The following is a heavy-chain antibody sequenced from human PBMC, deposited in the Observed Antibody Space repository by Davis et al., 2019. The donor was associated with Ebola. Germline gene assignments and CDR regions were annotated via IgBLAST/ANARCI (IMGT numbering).Heavy chain of an antibody. CDR2: INQDGSEK. Sequence: PGGSLRLSCTASGFIFRTYWMTWVRQAPGKGLECVANINQDGSEKHYVDAVKGRFIISRDNAKNSLDLQMNSLRAEDTAVYYCARGADFSGWFYNLWGQGTLVTVSS. CDR1: GFIFRTYW. CDR3: ARGADFSGWFYNL. J-gene: IGHJ4*02. V-gene: IGHV3-7*03. D-gene: IGHD6-19*01.